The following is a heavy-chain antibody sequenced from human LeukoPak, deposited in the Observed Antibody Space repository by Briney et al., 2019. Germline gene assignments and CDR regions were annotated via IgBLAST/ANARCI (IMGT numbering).Heavy chain of an antibody. J-gene: IGHJ5*02. CDR2: INPSGGST. CDR3: ARDLDYSSSGIGWFDP. CDR1: GYTFTSYY. V-gene: IGHV1-46*01. Sequence: ASVKVSCKASGYTFTSYYMHWVRQAPGQGLEWMGIINPSGGSTSYAQKFQGRVTTTRDTSTSTVYMELSSLRSEDTAVYYCARDLDYSSSGIGWFDPWGQGTLVTVSS. D-gene: IGHD6-6*01.